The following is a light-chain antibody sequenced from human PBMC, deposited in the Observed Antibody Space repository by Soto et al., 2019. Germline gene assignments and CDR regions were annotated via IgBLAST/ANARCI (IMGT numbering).Light chain of an antibody. CDR1: SSDVGGYNY. J-gene: IGLJ1*01. CDR2: EVS. Sequence: QSALTQPAFVSGSPGQSITISCTRTSSDVGGYNYVSWYQHPPGKAPKLMISEVSNRPSGVSNRFSGSKSGNTASLTISGLQAEDEADYYCSSYTSTSTRVFGTGTKLTVL. CDR3: SSYTSTSTRV. V-gene: IGLV2-14*01.